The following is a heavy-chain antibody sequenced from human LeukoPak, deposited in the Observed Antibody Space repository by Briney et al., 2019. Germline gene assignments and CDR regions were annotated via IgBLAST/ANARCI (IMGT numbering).Heavy chain of an antibody. Sequence: GGSLRLSCAASGFTFSSYGMHWVRQAPGKGLEWVAVIWYDGSNKYYADSVKGRFTISRGNSKNTLYLQMNSLRAEDTAVYYCARVGCGYSSGWCFDYWGQGTLVTVSS. CDR1: GFTFSSYG. CDR3: ARVGCGYSSGWCFDY. CDR2: IWYDGSNK. V-gene: IGHV3-33*01. D-gene: IGHD6-19*01. J-gene: IGHJ4*02.